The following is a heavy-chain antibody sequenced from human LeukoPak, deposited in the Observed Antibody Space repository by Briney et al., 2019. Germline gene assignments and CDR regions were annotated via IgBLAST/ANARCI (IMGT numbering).Heavy chain of an antibody. D-gene: IGHD1-20*01. Sequence: PSETLSLTCTVSGGSISSSSYYWGWIRQPPGQGLEWIGSIYYSSSTYYNPSLKSRVTISVDTTKNQFSLKLSSVTAADTAVYYCARIGIYYFDYWGQGTLVTVSS. J-gene: IGHJ4*02. V-gene: IGHV4-39*01. CDR2: IYYSSST. CDR3: ARIGIYYFDY. CDR1: GGSISSSSYY.